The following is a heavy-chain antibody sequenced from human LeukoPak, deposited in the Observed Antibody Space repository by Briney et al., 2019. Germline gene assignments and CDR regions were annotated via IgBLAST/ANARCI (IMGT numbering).Heavy chain of an antibody. J-gene: IGHJ4*02. CDR3: VRLTAAGRRTDFDY. CDR1: RFTFSSYA. CDR2: ISYDGSNR. V-gene: IGHV3-30*04. D-gene: IGHD6-13*01. Sequence: PGGSLRLSCAASRFTFSSYAMHWVRQAPGKGLEWVAAISYDGSNRYYADSVKGRFTISRDNSKNTLYLQMNSLRTEDTAVYYCVRLTAAGRRTDFDYWGQGTLVTVSS.